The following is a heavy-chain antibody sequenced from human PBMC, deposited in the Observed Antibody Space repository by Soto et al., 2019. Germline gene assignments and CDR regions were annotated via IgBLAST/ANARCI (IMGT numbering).Heavy chain of an antibody. J-gene: IGHJ4*02. Sequence: QVQLVESGGGVVQPGRSLRLSCAASGFTFSSYGMHWVRQAPGKGLEWVAVISYDGSNKYYADSVKGRFTISRDNSKNTLYLQMNSLRAEDTAVYYCAKDIAARPGALDYWGQGTLVTVSS. V-gene: IGHV3-30*18. CDR2: ISYDGSNK. CDR3: AKDIAARPGALDY. D-gene: IGHD6-6*01. CDR1: GFTFSSYG.